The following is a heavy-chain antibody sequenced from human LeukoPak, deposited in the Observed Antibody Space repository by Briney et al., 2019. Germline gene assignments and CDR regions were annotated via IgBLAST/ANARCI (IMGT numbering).Heavy chain of an antibody. CDR1: GFTFSSYS. CDR3: AKSGSYYYYYMDV. Sequence: GGSLRLSCAASGFTFSSYSMNWVRQAPGKGLEWVSSISSSSSYIYYADSVKSRFTISRDNAKNSLYLQMNSLRAEDTAVCYCAKSGSYYYYYMDVWGKGTTVTISS. CDR2: ISSSSSYI. J-gene: IGHJ6*03. D-gene: IGHD1-26*01. V-gene: IGHV3-21*01.